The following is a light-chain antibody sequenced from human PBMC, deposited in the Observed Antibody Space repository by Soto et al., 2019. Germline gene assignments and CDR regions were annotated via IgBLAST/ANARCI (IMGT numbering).Light chain of an antibody. CDR2: AAS. Sequence: DIQMTQSPSSLSASVGERVTITCRASQSISSYLNWYQQKPGKAPKLLIYAASSLESGVPSRFSGSGSGTDFTLTISSLQPEDSATYYCQQSDTTPTFGGGTKVQIK. CDR1: QSISSY. J-gene: IGKJ4*01. CDR3: QQSDTTPT. V-gene: IGKV1-39*01.